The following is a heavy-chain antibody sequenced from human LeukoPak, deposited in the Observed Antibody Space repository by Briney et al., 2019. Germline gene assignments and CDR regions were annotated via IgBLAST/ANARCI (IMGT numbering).Heavy chain of an antibody. D-gene: IGHD1-26*01. Sequence: PGGSLRLSCAASGFTVSRNYMSWVRQAPGKGLEWVAVIWYDGSNGYYADSVKGRFTISRDNSKNTLYLQMNSLRAEDTAVYYCARPLSIVGATIGAFDIWGQGTMVTVSS. CDR2: IWYDGSNG. CDR1: GFTVSRNY. J-gene: IGHJ3*02. CDR3: ARPLSIVGATIGAFDI. V-gene: IGHV3-33*08.